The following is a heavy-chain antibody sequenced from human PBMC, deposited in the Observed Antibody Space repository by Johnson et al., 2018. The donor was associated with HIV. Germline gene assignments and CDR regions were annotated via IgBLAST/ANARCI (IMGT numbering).Heavy chain of an antibody. CDR1: GFTFSSYA. Sequence: QVQLLESGGGVVQPGRSLRLSCAASGFTFSSYAMHWVRQAPGKGLEWVAVISYDGRNKYYADSVKGRFTISRDNSKNTLYLQMNSLRAEDTAVYYCARDNLRQLDAFDIWGQGTMVTVSS. CDR2: ISYDGRNK. D-gene: IGHD3-16*01. CDR3: ARDNLRQLDAFDI. J-gene: IGHJ3*02. V-gene: IGHV3-30-3*01.